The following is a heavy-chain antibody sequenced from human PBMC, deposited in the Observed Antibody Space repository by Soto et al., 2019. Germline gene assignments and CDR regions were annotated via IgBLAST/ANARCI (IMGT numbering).Heavy chain of an antibody. CDR2: IYSGGST. CDR3: ARDTSIRNYYGSGSEKYYGMDV. J-gene: IGHJ6*02. D-gene: IGHD3-10*01. Sequence: PGGSLRLSFAASGFTVSSNYMSWVRQSPGKGLEWVSVIYSGGSTYYADSVKGRFTISRDNSKNTLYLQMNSLRAEDTAVYYCARDTSIRNYYGSGSEKYYGMDVWGQGTTVTVSS. CDR1: GFTVSSNY. V-gene: IGHV3-53*01.